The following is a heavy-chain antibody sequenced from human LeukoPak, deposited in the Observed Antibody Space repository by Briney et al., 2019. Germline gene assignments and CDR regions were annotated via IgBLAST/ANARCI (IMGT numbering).Heavy chain of an antibody. J-gene: IGHJ3*02. D-gene: IGHD1-26*01. CDR3: SRAVAELRPFDI. CDR1: GGSIGSYY. V-gene: IGHV4-59*12. CDR2: IYYSGST. Sequence: SETLSLTCPVSGGSIGSYYWSWIRQPPGKGLEWIGYIYYSGSTNYNASLKSRVTISVDASKNQFSLKLSSMTAAATTVYYCSRAVAELRPFDIWGQGTMVTVSS.